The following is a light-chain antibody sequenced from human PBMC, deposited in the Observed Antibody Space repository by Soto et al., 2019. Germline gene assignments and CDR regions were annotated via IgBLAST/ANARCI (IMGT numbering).Light chain of an antibody. CDR1: QSVSSY. J-gene: IGKJ5*01. Sequence: EIVLTQSPATLSLSPGERATLSCRASQSVSSYLAWYQQKPGQAPRLLIYGASTRAAGIPDRFSGSGSGTDFTLTISSLETEDFAVYYCQQYGKLPITFGQGTRLEIK. CDR2: GAS. CDR3: QQYGKLPIT. V-gene: IGKV3-20*01.